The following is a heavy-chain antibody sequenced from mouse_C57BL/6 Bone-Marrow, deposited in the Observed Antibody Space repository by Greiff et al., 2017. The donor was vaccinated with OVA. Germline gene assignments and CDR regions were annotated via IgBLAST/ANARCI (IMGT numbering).Heavy chain of an antibody. V-gene: IGHV1-72*01. CDR1: GYTFTSYW. J-gene: IGHJ2*01. D-gene: IGHD1-1*01. CDR3: ARYYGSSELYFDY. Sequence: QVQLQQPGAELVKPGASVKLSCKASGYTFTSYWMHWVKQRPGRGLEWIGRIDPNSGGTKYNEKFKSKATLTVDKPSSTAYMQLSSLTSEDSAVYYCARYYGSSELYFDYWGQGTTLTVSS. CDR2: IDPNSGGT.